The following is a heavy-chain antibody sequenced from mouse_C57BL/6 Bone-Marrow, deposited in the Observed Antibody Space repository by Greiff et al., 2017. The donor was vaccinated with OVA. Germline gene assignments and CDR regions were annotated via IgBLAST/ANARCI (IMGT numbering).Heavy chain of an antibody. Sequence: QVHVKQPGAELVKPGASVKVSCKASGYTFTSYWMHWVKQRPGQGLEWIGRIHPSDSDTNYNQKFKGKATLTVDKSSSTAYMQLSSLTSEDSAVYYCAMGTTVVAKLGYWGQGTTLTVSS. CDR2: IHPSDSDT. J-gene: IGHJ2*01. CDR3: AMGTTVVAKLGY. V-gene: IGHV1-74*01. D-gene: IGHD1-1*01. CDR1: GYTFTSYW.